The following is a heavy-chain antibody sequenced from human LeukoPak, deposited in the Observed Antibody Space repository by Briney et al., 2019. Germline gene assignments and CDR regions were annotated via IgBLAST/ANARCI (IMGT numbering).Heavy chain of an antibody. D-gene: IGHD1-26*01. CDR2: IYYSGRT. CDR3: ARRGSGSKEAFDI. J-gene: IGHJ3*02. V-gene: IGHV4-39*01. Sequence: ASETLSLTCTVSGGSIYGSHYYWGWIRQPPGKGLEWIGSIYYSGRTYYNPSLKSRVAISVDASKSRFSLKLSSVTAADTSVYYCARRGSGSKEAFDIWGQGTLVTVSS. CDR1: GGSIYGSHYY.